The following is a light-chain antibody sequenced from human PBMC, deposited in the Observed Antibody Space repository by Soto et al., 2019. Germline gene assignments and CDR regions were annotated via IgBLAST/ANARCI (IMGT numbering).Light chain of an antibody. Sequence: EIVMTQSPATLSVSPGERATLSCRASRNLGINLAWSQQNPGQAPRLLIYGASTRATGIPARFSGSGSGTEFTLTISSLQSEDFAVYYCQQYNNWPLYTFGQGTKLEIK. CDR3: QQYNNWPLYT. CDR1: RNLGIN. V-gene: IGKV3-15*01. J-gene: IGKJ2*01. CDR2: GAS.